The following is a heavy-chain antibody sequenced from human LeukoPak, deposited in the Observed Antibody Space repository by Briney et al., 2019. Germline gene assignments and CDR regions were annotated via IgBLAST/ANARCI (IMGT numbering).Heavy chain of an antibody. CDR1: GFTFNNYA. J-gene: IGHJ3*01. V-gene: IGHV3-23*01. CDR3: ARELKIPPAGTVGFDV. Sequence: HPGGSLRLSCAASGFTFNNYAMSWVRQAPGKGLEWVSAISDSGGSTYYADSVKGRITISRDNSKNTLYLQMNSLRAEDTAVYYCARELKIPPAGTVGFDVWGQGTMVTVSS. CDR2: ISDSGGST. D-gene: IGHD6-13*01.